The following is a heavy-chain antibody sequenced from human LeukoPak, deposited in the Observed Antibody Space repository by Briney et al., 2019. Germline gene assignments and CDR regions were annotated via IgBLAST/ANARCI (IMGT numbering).Heavy chain of an antibody. CDR2: IIPIFGTA. J-gene: IGHJ3*02. CDR1: GGTFSSYA. Sequence: SVKVSCKASGGTFSSYAISWVRQAPGQGLEWMGGIIPIFGTANYAQKFQGRVTITTDESTSTAHMELSSLRSEDTAVYYCARVEGQDDAFDIWGQGTMVTVSS. CDR3: ARVEGQDDAFDI. V-gene: IGHV1-69*05.